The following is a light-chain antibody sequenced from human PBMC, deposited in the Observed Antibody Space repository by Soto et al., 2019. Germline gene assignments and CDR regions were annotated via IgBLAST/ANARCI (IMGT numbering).Light chain of an antibody. CDR1: QSVANNY. Sequence: EIVMTQSPATLSVSPGERATLSCRASQSVANNYLAWYQQRPGQAPRLVIYDASSRATGIPDRFSASGSGTDFTLTISRLEPEDFAVYFCQQYSASPLTFGQGTKVDIK. CDR2: DAS. CDR3: QQYSASPLT. J-gene: IGKJ1*01. V-gene: IGKV3-20*01.